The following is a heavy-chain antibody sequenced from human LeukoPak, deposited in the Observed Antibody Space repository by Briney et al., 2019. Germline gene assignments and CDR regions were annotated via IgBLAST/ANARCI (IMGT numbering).Heavy chain of an antibody. CDR1: GYTFTSYY. CDR2: INPNGGST. Sequence: GASVKVSCKASGYTFTSYYMHWVRQAPGQGLEWMGIINPNGGSTSYAQKFQGRVTMTRDMSTSTVYMELSSLRSEDTAVYYCAVLAATDSNDYWGQGTLVTVSS. CDR3: AVLAATDSNDY. J-gene: IGHJ4*02. D-gene: IGHD6-13*01. V-gene: IGHV1-46*01.